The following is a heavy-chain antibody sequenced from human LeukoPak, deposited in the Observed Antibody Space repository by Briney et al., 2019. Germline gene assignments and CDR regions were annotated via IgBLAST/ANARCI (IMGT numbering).Heavy chain of an antibody. J-gene: IGHJ2*01. D-gene: IGHD6-19*01. CDR2: ISYDGSNK. CDR1: GFTFSSYG. V-gene: IGHV3-30*03. CDR3: ATFDTVADWYYDL. Sequence: PGRSLRLSCAASGFTFSSYGMHWVRQAPGKGLEWVAVISYDGSNKYYADSVKGRFTISRDNSKNTLYLQMNSLRAEDTAVYYCATFDTVADWYYDLWGRGTLVTVSS.